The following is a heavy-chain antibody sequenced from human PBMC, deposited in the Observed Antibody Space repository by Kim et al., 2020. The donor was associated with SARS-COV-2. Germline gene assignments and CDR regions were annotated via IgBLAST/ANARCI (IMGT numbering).Heavy chain of an antibody. J-gene: IGHJ4*02. CDR2: VNAANDET. D-gene: IGHD4-4*01. CDR3: ARDMNPTVYDY. V-gene: IGHV1-3*01. Sequence: ASVKVSCKASGYTFKSYPIHWLRQAPGQRLEWMGWVNAANDETKYSQKFQGRVTITRDTSANTAYMDLRSLTFEDTAVYYCARDMNPTVYDYWCQVSLVT. CDR1: GYTFKSYP.